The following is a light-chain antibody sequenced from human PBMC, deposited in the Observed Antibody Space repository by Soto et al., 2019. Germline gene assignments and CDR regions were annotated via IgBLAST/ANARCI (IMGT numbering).Light chain of an antibody. V-gene: IGKV1-5*03. CDR3: QQYNSDSET. Sequence: DIQMTQSPSTLSASVGDRVTITCRASQSISSWVAWYQQKPGKAPKLLIYKASSLESGVPPSFSGSGSGTEFTLTISSLQPYEFATYYCQQYNSDSETFGQETKLEIK. CDR1: QSISSW. CDR2: KAS. J-gene: IGKJ1*01.